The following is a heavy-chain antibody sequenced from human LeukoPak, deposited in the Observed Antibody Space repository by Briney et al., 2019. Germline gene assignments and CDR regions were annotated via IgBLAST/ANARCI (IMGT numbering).Heavy chain of an antibody. J-gene: IGHJ4*02. Sequence: SETLSLTCTVSGGSISSSSYYWGWIRQPPGKGLEWIGRIYTSGSTYYNPSLKSRVTISVDTSKNQFSLKLSSVTAADTAVYYCAGSGYYLFGLGYWGQGTLVTVSS. CDR3: AGSGYYLFGLGY. D-gene: IGHD3-22*01. CDR1: GGSISSSSYY. V-gene: IGHV4-39*01. CDR2: IYTSGST.